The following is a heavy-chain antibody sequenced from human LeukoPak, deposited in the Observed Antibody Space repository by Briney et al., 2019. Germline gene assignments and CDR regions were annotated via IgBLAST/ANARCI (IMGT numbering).Heavy chain of an antibody. CDR2: ISAFGGTT. D-gene: IGHD2/OR15-2a*01. J-gene: IGHJ4*02. V-gene: IGHV3-23*01. CDR3: ATVLSAYYEIDY. CDR1: GFTFSSFC. Sequence: PGGSLRLSCAASGFTFSSFCMSWLRQAPGGGQEWVAAISAFGGTTYYADSVGGRFTISRDNYNNSLYLHMNTLTAESRASYYFATVLSAYYEIDYWGQGTLVTVSS.